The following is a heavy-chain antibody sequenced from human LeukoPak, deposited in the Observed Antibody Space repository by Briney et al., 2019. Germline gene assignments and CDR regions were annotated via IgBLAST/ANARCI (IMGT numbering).Heavy chain of an antibody. V-gene: IGHV3-11*01. CDR2: ISSSGSTI. Sequence: GGSLRLSCAASGFTFSDYYMSWIRQAPGKGLEGVSYISSSGSTIYYADSVKGRFTISRDNAKNSLYLQMNSLRAEDTAVYYCARVRCGGDCYSYGWFDPWGQGTLVTVSS. CDR3: ARVRCGGDCYSYGWFDP. D-gene: IGHD2-21*02. CDR1: GFTFSDYY. J-gene: IGHJ5*02.